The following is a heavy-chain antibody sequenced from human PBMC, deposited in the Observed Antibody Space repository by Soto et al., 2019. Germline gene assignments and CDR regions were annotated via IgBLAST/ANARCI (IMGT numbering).Heavy chain of an antibody. CDR3: ARTSGSGTRRWFDP. Sequence: QITLKESGPTLVKPTQTLTLTCTFSGFSLSTSGVGVGWIRQPPGKALEWLALIYWDDDKHYSPSLKSRLTITKTTXXTQVVLTMTNMDPVDTATYYCARTSGSGTRRWFDPWGQGTLVTVSS. CDR1: GFSLSTSGVG. V-gene: IGHV2-5*02. D-gene: IGHD3-10*01. J-gene: IGHJ5*02. CDR2: IYWDDDK.